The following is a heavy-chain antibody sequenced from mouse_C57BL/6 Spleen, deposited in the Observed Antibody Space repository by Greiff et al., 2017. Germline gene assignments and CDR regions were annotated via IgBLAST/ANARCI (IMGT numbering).Heavy chain of an antibody. J-gene: IGHJ3*01. CDR3: TGYGYYPAWFAY. D-gene: IGHD2-3*01. Sequence: EVQVVESGGGLVQPGGSMKLSCVASGFTFSNYWMNWVRQSPEKGLEWVAQIRLKSDNYATHYAESVKGRFTISRDDSKSSVYLQMNNLRAEDTGIYYCTGYGYYPAWFAYWGQGTLVTVSA. CDR2: IRLKSDNYAT. V-gene: IGHV6-3*01. CDR1: GFTFSNYW.